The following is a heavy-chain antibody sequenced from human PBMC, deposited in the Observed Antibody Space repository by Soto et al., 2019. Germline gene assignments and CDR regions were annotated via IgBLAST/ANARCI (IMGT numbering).Heavy chain of an antibody. CDR3: ARPLYFYGSGSYPWFDP. V-gene: IGHV4-39*01. CDR2: IYYSGST. CDR1: GGSISGSSYY. J-gene: IGHJ5*02. D-gene: IGHD3-10*01. Sequence: QLQLQESGPGLVKPSETLSLTCTVSGGSISGSSYYWGWIRQPPGKGLEWIGTIYYSGSTYYNPSLKSRVTISVDTSKNQFSLKLRSVTAADTAVYYCARPLYFYGSGSYPWFDPWGQGTLVTVSS.